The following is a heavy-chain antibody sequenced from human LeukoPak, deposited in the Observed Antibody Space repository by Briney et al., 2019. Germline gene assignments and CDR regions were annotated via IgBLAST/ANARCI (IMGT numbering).Heavy chain of an antibody. CDR2: ISGSGGST. CDR1: GFTFSSYP. V-gene: IGHV3-23*01. J-gene: IGHJ3*02. Sequence: GGSLRLSCAASGFTFSSYPMSWVRQAPGKGLEWVSAISGSGGSTYYADSVKGRFTISRDNSKNTLYLQMNSLRAEDTAVYYCAKDQDYYDSSGGPAGAFDIWGQGTMVTVSS. D-gene: IGHD3-22*01. CDR3: AKDQDYYDSSGGPAGAFDI.